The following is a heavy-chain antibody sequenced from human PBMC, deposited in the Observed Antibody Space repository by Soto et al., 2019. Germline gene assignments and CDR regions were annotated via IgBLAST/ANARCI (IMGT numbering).Heavy chain of an antibody. CDR3: ARDRLGVVVPAAISLLGLGP. CDR1: GYTFTGYY. V-gene: IGHV1-2*02. CDR2: INPNSGGT. D-gene: IGHD2-2*02. J-gene: IGHJ5*02. Sequence: ASVKVSCKASGYTFTGYYMHWVRQAPGQGLGWMGWINPNSGGTNYAQKFQGRVTMTRDTSISTAYMELSRLRSDDTAVYYCARDRLGVVVPAAISLLGLGPWGQGTLVTVSS.